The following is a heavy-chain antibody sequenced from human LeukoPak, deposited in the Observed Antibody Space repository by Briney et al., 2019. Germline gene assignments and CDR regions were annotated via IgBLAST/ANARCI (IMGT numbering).Heavy chain of an antibody. V-gene: IGHV5-51*01. CDR2: IYPGDSDT. CDR1: GYSFASYW. CDR3: ARSRDYGDYGGWFDP. D-gene: IGHD4-17*01. Sequence: GESLKISCKGSGYSFASYWIGWVRQMPGKGLEWMGIIYPGDSDTRYSPSFQGQVTISADKSISTAYLQWSSLKASDTAMYYCARSRDYGDYGGWFDPWGQGTLVTVSS. J-gene: IGHJ5*02.